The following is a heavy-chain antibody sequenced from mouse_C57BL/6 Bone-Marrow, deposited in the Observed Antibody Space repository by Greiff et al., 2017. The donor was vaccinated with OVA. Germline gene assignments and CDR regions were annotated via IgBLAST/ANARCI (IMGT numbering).Heavy chain of an antibody. Sequence: QVQLKQPGAELVRPGSSVKLSCKASGYTFTSYWMDWVKQRPGQGLEWIGNIYPSDSETHYNQKFKDKATLTVDKSSSTAYMQLSSLTSEDSAVYYCARRGKMVYFDYWGQGTTLTVSS. CDR3: ARRGKMVYFDY. J-gene: IGHJ2*01. CDR1: GYTFTSYW. CDR2: IYPSDSET. D-gene: IGHD1-1*02. V-gene: IGHV1-61*01.